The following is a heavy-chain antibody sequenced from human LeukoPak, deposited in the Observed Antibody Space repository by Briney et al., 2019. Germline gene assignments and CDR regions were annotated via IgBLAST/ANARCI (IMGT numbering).Heavy chain of an antibody. D-gene: IGHD5-18*01. V-gene: IGHV3-23*01. J-gene: IGHJ4*02. CDR2: ISGSGGST. CDR1: GFTFSSYA. CDR3: AKSLTVGYSYTSEDY. Sequence: RGSLRLSCAASGFTFSSYAMSWVRQAPGKGLEWVSAISGSGGSTYYADSVKGRFTISRDNSKNTLYLQMNSLRAEDTAVYYCAKSLTVGYSYTSEDYWGQGTLVTVSS.